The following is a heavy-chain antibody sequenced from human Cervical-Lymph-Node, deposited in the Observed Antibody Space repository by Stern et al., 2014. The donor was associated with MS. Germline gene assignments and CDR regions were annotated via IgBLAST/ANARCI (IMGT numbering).Heavy chain of an antibody. V-gene: IGHV3-21*01. Sequence: DVQLVESGGGLVKPGGSLRLSCAASGFTFSSYSMNWVRQAPGKGLEWVSSISSSSSYIYYADSVKGRFTISRDNAKNSLYLQMNSLRAEDTAVYYCARDAKTYYYGSGSHNDYWGQGTLVTVSS. D-gene: IGHD3-10*01. J-gene: IGHJ4*02. CDR2: ISSSSSYI. CDR3: ARDAKTYYYGSGSHNDY. CDR1: GFTFSSYS.